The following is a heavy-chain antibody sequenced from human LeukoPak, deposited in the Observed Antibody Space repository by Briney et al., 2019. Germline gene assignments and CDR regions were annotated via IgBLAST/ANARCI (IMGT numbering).Heavy chain of an antibody. CDR1: GYTFTSYY. CDR2: INPSGGST. D-gene: IGHD3-9*01. V-gene: IGHV1-46*01. J-gene: IGHJ4*02. CDR3: ARGNTYYDILTGYYPSSAFDY. Sequence: ASVKVSCKASGYTFTSYYMHWVRQAPGQGLEWMGIINPSGGSTSYAQKFQGRVTMTRDTSTSTVYMELSSLRSEDTAVYYCARGNTYYDILTGYYPSSAFDYWGQGTLVTVSS.